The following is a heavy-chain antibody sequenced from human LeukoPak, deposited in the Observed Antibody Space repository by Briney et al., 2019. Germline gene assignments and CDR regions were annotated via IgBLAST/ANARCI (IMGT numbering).Heavy chain of an antibody. CDR2: INHSGST. D-gene: IGHD3-10*01. Sequence: PSETLSLTCAVYGGSFSGYYWSWIRQPPGKGLEWIGEINHSGSTNYNPSLKSRVTISVDTSKNQFSLKLSSVTAADTAVYYCARWIGGFDYWGQGALVTVSS. J-gene: IGHJ4*02. V-gene: IGHV4-34*01. CDR1: GGSFSGYY. CDR3: ARWIGGFDY.